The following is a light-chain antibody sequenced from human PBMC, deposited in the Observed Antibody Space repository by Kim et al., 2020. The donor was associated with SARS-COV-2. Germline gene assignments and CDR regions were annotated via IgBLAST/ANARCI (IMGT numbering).Light chain of an antibody. CDR3: QQYGNSPST. CDR1: QSVSSS. CDR2: GAS. Sequence: SPGERATRAWRASQSVSSSLAWYQQKPGQAPRLLIHGASSRTTGIPDRFSGSGSGTDFTLTISRLEPEDFSVYDCQQYGNSPSTFGQGTRLEIK. V-gene: IGKV3-20*01. J-gene: IGKJ5*01.